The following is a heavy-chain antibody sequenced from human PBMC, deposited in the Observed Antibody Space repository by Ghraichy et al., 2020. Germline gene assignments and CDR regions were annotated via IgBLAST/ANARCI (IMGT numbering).Heavy chain of an antibody. CDR2: INPSGGST. D-gene: IGHD3-10*01. CDR3: ASDGPMVRGVILPFYYYCGMDV. V-gene: IGHV1-46*01. CDR1: GYTFTSYY. Sequence: ASVKVSCKASGYTFTSYYMHWVRQAPGQGLEWMGIINPSGGSTSYAQKFQGRVTMTRDTSTSTVYMELSSLRSEDTAVYYCASDGPMVRGVILPFYYYCGMDVWGQGTTVTVSS. J-gene: IGHJ6*02.